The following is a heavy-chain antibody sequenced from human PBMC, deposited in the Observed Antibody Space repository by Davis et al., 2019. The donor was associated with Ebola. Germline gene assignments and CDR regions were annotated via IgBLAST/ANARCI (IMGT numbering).Heavy chain of an antibody. D-gene: IGHD3-10*01. CDR3: SCTLSPYYYGMDV. V-gene: IGHV4-4*02. CDR2: IYHSGSI. J-gene: IGHJ6*04. CDR1: GDSITNNHW. Sequence: SETLSLTCAVSGDSITNNHWWIWVRQSPGKGLEWLGEIYHSGSIKYNPSFKSRVTLSVDKSKNQFSLKLSSVTAADTAVYYCSCTLSPYYYGMDVWGKGTTVIVSS.